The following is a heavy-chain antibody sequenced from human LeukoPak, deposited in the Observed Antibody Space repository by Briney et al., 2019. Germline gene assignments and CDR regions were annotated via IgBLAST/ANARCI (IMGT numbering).Heavy chain of an antibody. Sequence: PGGSLRLSCAASGFTFSSYAMHWVRQAPGKGLEWVTVISYDGSNKYYADSVEGRFTISRDNSKNTLYLQMNSLRAEDTAVYYCARDGSQGPYSSSPRSFDYWGQGTLVTVSS. V-gene: IGHV3-30-3*01. J-gene: IGHJ4*02. D-gene: IGHD6-13*01. CDR1: GFTFSSYA. CDR3: ARDGSQGPYSSSPRSFDY. CDR2: ISYDGSNK.